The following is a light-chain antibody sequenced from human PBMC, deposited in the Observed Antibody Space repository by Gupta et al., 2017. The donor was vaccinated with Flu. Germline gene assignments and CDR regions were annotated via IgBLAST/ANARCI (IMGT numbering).Light chain of an antibody. J-gene: IGLJ3*02. CDR2: NNG. CDR1: SSNIGAGYD. V-gene: IGLV1-40*01. Sequence: QSVLTQPPSVSGAPGQRVTISCPGSSSNIGAGYDVYWYQQLPGTAPKLLIYNNGNRPSGVPDRFSGSKSGTSASLAITGLQAEDEADYYCQSYDTSLSGVFGGGTKLTVL. CDR3: QSYDTSLSGV.